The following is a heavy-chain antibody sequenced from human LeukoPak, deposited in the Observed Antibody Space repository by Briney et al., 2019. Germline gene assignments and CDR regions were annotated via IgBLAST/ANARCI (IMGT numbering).Heavy chain of an antibody. CDR2: IYYSGST. Sequence: KPSQTLSLTCTVSGGSISSGGYYWSWIRQHPGKGLEWIGYIYYSGSTYYNPSLKSRVTISVDTSKNQFSLKLSSVTAADTAVYYCARGEFLEWVPGYYGMDVWGQGTTVTVSS. CDR1: GGSISSGGYY. V-gene: IGHV4-31*03. J-gene: IGHJ6*02. D-gene: IGHD3-3*01. CDR3: ARGEFLEWVPGYYGMDV.